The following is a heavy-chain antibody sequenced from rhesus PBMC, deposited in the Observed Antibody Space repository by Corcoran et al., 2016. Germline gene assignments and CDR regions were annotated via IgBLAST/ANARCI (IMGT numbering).Heavy chain of an antibody. V-gene: IGHV4-93*01. Sequence: QVQVQESGPAVGKPSDTLFLTCDVSGGSIIVPNCWRWIRQSSWGGLEWIGGIHVYVGNSVYNPSLQSRVTISKESAKSQFSLKLTSVTGADSGVYSGTGGVAADGTGIGSWGQGVLVTVSS. J-gene: IGHJ4*01. CDR1: GGSIIVPNC. CDR3: TGGVAADGTGIGS. D-gene: IGHD6-25*01. CDR2: IHVYVGNS.